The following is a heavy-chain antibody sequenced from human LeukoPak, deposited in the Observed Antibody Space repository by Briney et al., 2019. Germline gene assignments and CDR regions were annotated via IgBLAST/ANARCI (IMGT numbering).Heavy chain of an antibody. Sequence: SETLSLTCTVSGGSISSYYWSWIRQPPGKGLEWIGYIYYSGSTNYNASLKSRVTISVDTSKNQFSLKLSSVTAADTAVYYCARDAGIAAAGGGFFDYWGQGTLVTVSS. J-gene: IGHJ4*02. V-gene: IGHV4-59*12. CDR2: IYYSGST. CDR1: GGSISSYY. CDR3: ARDAGIAAAGGGFFDY. D-gene: IGHD6-13*01.